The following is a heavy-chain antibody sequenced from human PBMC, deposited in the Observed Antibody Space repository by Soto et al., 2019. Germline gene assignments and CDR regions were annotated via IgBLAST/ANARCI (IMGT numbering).Heavy chain of an antibody. J-gene: IGHJ2*01. Sequence: EVQLLESGGGLVQPGGSLRLSCAASGFTFSSYAMSWVRQAPGKGLEWVSAISGSGGSTYYADSVKGRFTISRDNSKNTLYLQMNSLRAEDTAVYYCAKNGGGPPHADWYFDLWGRGTLVTVSS. V-gene: IGHV3-23*01. CDR3: AKNGGGPPHADWYFDL. CDR1: GFTFSSYA. D-gene: IGHD2-15*01. CDR2: ISGSGGST.